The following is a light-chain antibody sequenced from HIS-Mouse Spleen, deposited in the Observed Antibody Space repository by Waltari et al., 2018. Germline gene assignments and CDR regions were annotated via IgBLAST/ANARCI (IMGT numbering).Light chain of an antibody. CDR3: QSADSSGTYVV. J-gene: IGLJ2*01. V-gene: IGLV3-25*03. Sequence: SYELTQPPSVSVSPGQTARITCSGDALPKQYAYWYQQKPGQAPGLVIYKDSERPSGIPGRFSGSSSGTTVTLTISGVQAEDEADYYCQSADSSGTYVVFGGGTKLTVL. CDR1: ALPKQY. CDR2: KDS.